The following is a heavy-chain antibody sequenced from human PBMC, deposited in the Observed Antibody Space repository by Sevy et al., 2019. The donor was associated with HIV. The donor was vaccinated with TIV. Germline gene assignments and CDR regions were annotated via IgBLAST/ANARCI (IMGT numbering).Heavy chain of an antibody. V-gene: IGHV1-2*02. CDR3: ARDVVPAAMEYYGMDV. J-gene: IGHJ6*02. CDR1: GYTFTGYY. CDR2: INPNSGGT. D-gene: IGHD2-2*01. Sequence: ASVKVSCKASGYTFTGYYMHWVRQAPGQGLEWMGWINPNSGGTNYAQKFQGRVTMTRDTSISTAYMELSRLRSDDTAVYYCARDVVPAAMEYYGMDVWGQGTTVTVSS.